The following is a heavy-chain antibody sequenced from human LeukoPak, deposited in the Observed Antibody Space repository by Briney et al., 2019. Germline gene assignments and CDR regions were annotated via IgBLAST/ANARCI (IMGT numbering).Heavy chain of an antibody. CDR2: IRYDGNNK. V-gene: IGHV3-30*02. J-gene: IGHJ4*02. CDR3: AKVGRGYCSSTSCYGLGD. Sequence: QPGGSLRLSCAASGFTFSSYGMHWVRQAPGKGLEWVAFIRYDGNNKYYADSVKGRFTISRDNSKNTLYLQMNSLRAEDTAVYYCAKVGRGYCSSTSCYGLGDWGQGTLVTVSS. CDR1: GFTFSSYG. D-gene: IGHD2-2*01.